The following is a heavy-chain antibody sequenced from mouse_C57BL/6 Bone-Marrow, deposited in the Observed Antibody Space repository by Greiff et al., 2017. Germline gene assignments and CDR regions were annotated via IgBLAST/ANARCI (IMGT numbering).Heavy chain of an antibody. Sequence: QVQLQQSGAELARPGASVKLSCKASGYTFTSYGVSWVKQRTGQGLEWIGEIYPRSGNTYYNEKFKGKATLTADKSSSTAYMELRSLTSEDSAVYFCARARYWYFDVWGTGTTVTVSS. CDR2: IYPRSGNT. CDR1: GYTFTSYG. CDR3: ARARYWYFDV. V-gene: IGHV1-81*01. J-gene: IGHJ1*03.